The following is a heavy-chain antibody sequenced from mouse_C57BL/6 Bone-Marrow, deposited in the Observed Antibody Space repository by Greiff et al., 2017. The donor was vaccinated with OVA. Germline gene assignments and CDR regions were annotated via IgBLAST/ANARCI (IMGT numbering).Heavy chain of an antibody. D-gene: IGHD2-5*01. Sequence: QVQLQQPGAELVKPGASVKMSCKASGYTFTSYWITWVKQRPGQGLEWIGDIYPGSGSTNYNEKFKSKATLTVDTSSSTAYMQLSSLTSEDSAVYYCAKGENSNYLYYAMDYWGQGTSVNVSS. CDR2: IYPGSGST. V-gene: IGHV1-55*01. J-gene: IGHJ4*01. CDR1: GYTFTSYW. CDR3: AKGENSNYLYYAMDY.